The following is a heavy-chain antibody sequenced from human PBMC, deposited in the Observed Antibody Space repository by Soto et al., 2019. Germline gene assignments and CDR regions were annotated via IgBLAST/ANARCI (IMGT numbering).Heavy chain of an antibody. J-gene: IGHJ6*02. CDR1: VFSFNTYA. D-gene: IGHD3-10*01. Sequence: EVQLLESGGGLVQPGGSLRLSCETSVFSFNTYAMTWVRQAPGMGLEWVAVINYSGRTTFHAQSVKGRFTISRDNSRNTVFLHMDSLRAEDTAFYYCVKQRGSGKTYYYDMDVWGLGTTVIVSS. CDR3: VKQRGSGKTYYYDMDV. V-gene: IGHV3-23*01. CDR2: INYSGRTT.